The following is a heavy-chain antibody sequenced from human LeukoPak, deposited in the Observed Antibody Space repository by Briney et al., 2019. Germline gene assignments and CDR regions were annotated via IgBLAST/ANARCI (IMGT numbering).Heavy chain of an antibody. Sequence: GSLRLSCAVSGFTFSGSWMSWSRQAPGKGLEWIASLYSNGNTFYNPSLKSRVTISEESSKSQFSLKLRTVTAADTAVYFCWRAADHWGQGILVTVSS. D-gene: IGHD3-3*01. V-gene: IGHV4-59*05. J-gene: IGHJ4*02. CDR2: LYSNGNT. CDR3: WRAADH. CDR1: GFTFSGSW.